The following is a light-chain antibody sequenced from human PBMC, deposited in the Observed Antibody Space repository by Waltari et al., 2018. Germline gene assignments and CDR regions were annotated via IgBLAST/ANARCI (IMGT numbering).Light chain of an antibody. V-gene: IGLV2-14*01. Sequence: QSALTQPASVSGSPGQSITISCTGTNSDVGAYHYVSWYQHYPGKVPKLMIYEVSNRPSGVSNRFSGSKSGNTASLTISGLQPEDEADYHCSSFTTSKTYVFGTGTKVTVL. J-gene: IGLJ1*01. CDR2: EVS. CDR3: SSFTTSKTYV. CDR1: NSDVGAYHY.